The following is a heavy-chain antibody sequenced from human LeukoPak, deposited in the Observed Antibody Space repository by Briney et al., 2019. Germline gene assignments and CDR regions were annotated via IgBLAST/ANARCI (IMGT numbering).Heavy chain of an antibody. CDR3: ARGDPPGTY. J-gene: IGHJ4*02. CDR1: GFTFSTYW. CDR2: IKQDGSQK. V-gene: IGHV3-7*01. Sequence: QSGGSLRLSCAASGFTFSTYWMTWVRQAPGKGLEWVANIKQDGSQKYYVDSVKGRFTIARDNAKNSLYLQMNSLRPEDTAVYYCARGDPPGTYWGQGTLVTVSS. D-gene: IGHD1-1*01.